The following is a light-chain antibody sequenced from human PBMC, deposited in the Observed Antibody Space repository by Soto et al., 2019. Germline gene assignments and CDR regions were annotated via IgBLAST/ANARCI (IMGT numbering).Light chain of an antibody. V-gene: IGKV1-33*01. CDR1: GNIRNH. Sequence: DIQMTQSPSSLSASVGDRVTITCQASGNIRNHLNWYQQKAGKAPKLLIYDASNLETGVPSRFSGSGSGTHFTFTISCLQPEDVATYYCHQYDNAPTFGGGTKVEIK. J-gene: IGKJ4*01. CDR3: HQYDNAPT. CDR2: DAS.